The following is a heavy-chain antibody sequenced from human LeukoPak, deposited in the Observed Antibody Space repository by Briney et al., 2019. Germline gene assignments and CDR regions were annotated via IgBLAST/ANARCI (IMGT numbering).Heavy chain of an antibody. J-gene: IGHJ4*02. CDR3: ARQSRHERWYSSGWYDY. D-gene: IGHD6-13*01. CDR1: GYSFNSYW. CDR2: IYPGDSDT. V-gene: IGHV5-51*01. Sequence: GESLKISCKGSGYSFNSYWIGWVRQMPGKGLEWMGIIYPGDSDTRYSPSFQGQVTISADKSISTAYLQWSSLKASDTAMYYCARQSRHERWYSSGWYDYWGQGTLVTVSS.